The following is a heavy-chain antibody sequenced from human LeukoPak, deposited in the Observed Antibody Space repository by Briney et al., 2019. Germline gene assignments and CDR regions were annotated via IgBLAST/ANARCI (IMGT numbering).Heavy chain of an antibody. CDR1: GRSISGYY. J-gene: IGHJ4*02. Sequence: PSETLSLICTVSGRSISGYYWSWIRQPPGKGLEWIGYIYYNGTTNYNPSLKSRVTMSVDASKNHFSLKLSSLTAVDTALYYCARGGYHTGWKYYFDYWGQGTLVTVSS. D-gene: IGHD6-19*01. CDR3: ARGGYHTGWKYYFDY. CDR2: IYYNGTT. V-gene: IGHV4-59*01.